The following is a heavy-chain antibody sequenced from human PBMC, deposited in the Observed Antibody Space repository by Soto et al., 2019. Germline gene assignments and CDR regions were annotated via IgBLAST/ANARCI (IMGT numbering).Heavy chain of an antibody. CDR2: INPSGGST. V-gene: IGHV1-46*01. J-gene: IGHJ6*02. CDR3: AREYPRDIVVVTALYVMDV. Sequence: ASVKVSCKASGYTFTSYYMHWVRQAPGQGLEWMGIINPSGGSTSYAQKFQGRVTMTRDTSTSTVYMELSSLRSEDTAVYYCAREYPRDIVVVTALYVMDVWGQGTTVTVSS. CDR1: GYTFTSYY. D-gene: IGHD2-21*02.